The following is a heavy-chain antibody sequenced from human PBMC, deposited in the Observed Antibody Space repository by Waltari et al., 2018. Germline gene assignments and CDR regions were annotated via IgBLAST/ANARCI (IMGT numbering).Heavy chain of an antibody. J-gene: IGHJ5*02. V-gene: IGHV1-2*06. CDR3: ARESAFSTSWYPGFDP. CDR2: INPNSGDT. D-gene: IGHD2-2*01. Sequence: QVELVQSGAEVRKPGASVKVSCKASGYSLTSYHMPWVRQAPGLGLEWMGRINPNSGDTNSAPKFQGRVTLTRDTSVNTAFLELRSLTSDDTAVYFCARESAFSTSWYPGFDPWGQGTLVTVAS. CDR1: GYSLTSYH.